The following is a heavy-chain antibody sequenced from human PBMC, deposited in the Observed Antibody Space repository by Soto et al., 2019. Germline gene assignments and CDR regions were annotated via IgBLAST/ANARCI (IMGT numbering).Heavy chain of an antibody. CDR3: AERIQPREYYYMDV. V-gene: IGHV3-7*01. J-gene: IGHJ6*03. CDR1: GFTFSSYW. Sequence: GSLRLSCAASGFTFSSYWMSWVRQAPGKGLEWVANIKQDGSEKYYVDSVKGRFTISRDNAKNSLYLQMNSLRAEDTAVYYCAERIQPREYYYMDVWGKGTTVTVSS. D-gene: IGHD5-18*01. CDR2: IKQDGSEK.